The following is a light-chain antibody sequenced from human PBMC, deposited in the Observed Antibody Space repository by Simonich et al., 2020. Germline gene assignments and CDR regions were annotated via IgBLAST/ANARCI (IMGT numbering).Light chain of an antibody. Sequence: QSVLTQPPSASGTPGQRATISCSGSSSNIGSNTVNWYQQLPGKAPKLLIYSNNQRPSGVPDRVSGSKSGTSASLAISGLQSEDEADYDWAAWDDSLNGWVFGGGTKLTVL. J-gene: IGLJ3*02. V-gene: IGLV1-44*01. CDR2: SNN. CDR1: SSNIGSNT. CDR3: AAWDDSLNGWV.